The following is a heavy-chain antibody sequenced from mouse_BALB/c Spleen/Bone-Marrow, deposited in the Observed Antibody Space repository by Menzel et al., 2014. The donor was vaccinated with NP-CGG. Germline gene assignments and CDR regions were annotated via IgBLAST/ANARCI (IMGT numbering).Heavy chain of an antibody. Sequence: VQLQQSGPEPEKPGASVKISCKASGYSFTGYNMNWVRQSNGKSLEWIGNIDPYSGGTSYNQKFKGKATLTVDKSSSTAYMQLKSLTSEDSAVYYCARSWVNYFDYWGQGTTLTVSS. CDR2: IDPYSGGT. D-gene: IGHD2-1*01. J-gene: IGHJ2*01. CDR3: ARSWVNYFDY. V-gene: IGHV1-39*01. CDR1: GYSFTGYN.